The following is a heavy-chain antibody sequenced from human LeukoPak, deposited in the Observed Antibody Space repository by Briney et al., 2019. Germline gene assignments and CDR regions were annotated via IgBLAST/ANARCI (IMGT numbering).Heavy chain of an antibody. CDR2: INPNGGST. V-gene: IGHV1-46*01. J-gene: IGHJ4*02. D-gene: IGHD3-16*01. CDR1: GYTFTSYY. CDR3: ARERRAWGEDF. Sequence: GASVKVSCKASGYTFTSYYMHWVRQGPGQGLEWVGLINPNGGSTGYAQRFQGRVTVTTDTSTSTVYMELNSLGSEDTAVYYCARERRAWGEDFWGQGTLVTVSS.